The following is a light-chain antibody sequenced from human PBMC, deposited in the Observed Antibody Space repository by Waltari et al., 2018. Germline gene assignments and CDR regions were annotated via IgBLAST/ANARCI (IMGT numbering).Light chain of an antibody. V-gene: IGKV1-33*01. J-gene: IGKJ5*01. CDR1: QDIRNY. CDR2: DVS. CDR3: QQSGT. Sequence: DIQMTQSPSSLSASVGDRVTISCQASQDIRNYLNWFQHKPGKAPKLLIYDVSNLKTGVPSRFTGRGSGTNFTFTINSLQPEDIATYYCQQSGTFGQGTRLEIK.